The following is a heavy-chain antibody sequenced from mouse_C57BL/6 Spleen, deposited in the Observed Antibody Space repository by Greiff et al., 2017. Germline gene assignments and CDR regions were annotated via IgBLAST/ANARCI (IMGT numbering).Heavy chain of an antibody. D-gene: IGHD2-3*01. CDR2: IRSKSNNYAT. J-gene: IGHJ3*01. CDR1: GFSFNTYA. V-gene: IGHV10-1*01. Sequence: EVQLQESGGGLVQPKGSLKLSCAASGFSFNTYAMNWVRQAPGKGLEWVARIRSKSNNYATYYADSVKDRFTISRDDSESMLYLQMNNLKTEDTAMYYCVRLYDGYRDWGQGTLVTVSA. CDR3: VRLYDGYRD.